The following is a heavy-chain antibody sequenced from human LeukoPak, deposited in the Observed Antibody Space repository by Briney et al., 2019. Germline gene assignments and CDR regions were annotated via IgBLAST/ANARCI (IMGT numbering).Heavy chain of an antibody. V-gene: IGHV3-11*04. CDR1: GFTFSDYY. CDR2: IGYSDATK. Sequence: GGSLRLSCAASGFTFSDYYMTWIRQAPGKGPEWVAYIGYSDATKNYADSVKGRFTISRDNARSSVYLQMSSLGVEDTAVYYCARNPRAGDAFDIWGQGTMVTVSS. J-gene: IGHJ3*02. CDR3: ARNPRAGDAFDI.